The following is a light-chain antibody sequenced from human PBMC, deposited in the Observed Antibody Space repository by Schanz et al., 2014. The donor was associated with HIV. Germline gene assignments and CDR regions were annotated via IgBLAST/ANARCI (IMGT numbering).Light chain of an antibody. J-gene: IGKJ1*01. CDR1: QSVSSSY. CDR3: QQYGSSPWT. Sequence: EIVLTQSPGTLSLSPGERATLSCRASQSVSSSYLAWYQQKPGQAPRLLIYGAYTRATGIPARFSGSGSGTDFTLTISRVEPEDYAVYYCQQYGSSPWTFGQGTRVDVK. V-gene: IGKV3-20*01. CDR2: GAY.